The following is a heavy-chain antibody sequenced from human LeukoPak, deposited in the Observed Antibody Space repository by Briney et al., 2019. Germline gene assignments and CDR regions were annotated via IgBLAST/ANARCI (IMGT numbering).Heavy chain of an antibody. V-gene: IGHV1-24*01. CDR3: ATERAYYDSSGYYSYFDY. D-gene: IGHD3-22*01. CDR1: GYTFTRYG. CDR2: FDPEDGET. Sequence: ASVKVSCKASGYTFTRYGVSWVRQAPGKGLEWMGGFDPEDGETIYAQKFQGRVTMTEDTSTDTAYMELSSLRPEDTAVYYCATERAYYDSSGYYSYFDYWGQGTLVTVSS. J-gene: IGHJ4*02.